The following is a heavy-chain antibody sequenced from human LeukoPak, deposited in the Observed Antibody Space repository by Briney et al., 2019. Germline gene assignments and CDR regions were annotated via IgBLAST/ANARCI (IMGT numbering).Heavy chain of an antibody. CDR2: ITGGGTT. J-gene: IGHJ4*02. Sequence: GGSLRLSCAASGFTFDEYTMQWVRQAPGKGPEWVSLITGGGTTHYADSVKGRFPISRDNSKNSLYLQMNSLRSEDTALYYCAKEGPIAVANYYDSWGQGTLVTVSS. V-gene: IGHV3-43*02. CDR1: GFTFDEYT. CDR3: AKEGPIAVANYYDS. D-gene: IGHD6-19*01.